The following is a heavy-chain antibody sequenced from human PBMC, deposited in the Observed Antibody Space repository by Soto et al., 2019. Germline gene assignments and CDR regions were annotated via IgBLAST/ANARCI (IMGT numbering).Heavy chain of an antibody. CDR2: ISYDGSNK. CDR3: ARAVSSGWGFDY. CDR1: GFTFSSYA. V-gene: IGHV3-30-3*01. Sequence: QVQLVESGGGVVQPGRSLRLSCVASGFTFSSYAMHWVRQAPGKGLEWVAVISYDGSNKYYADSVKGRFTISRDNSKNTLYLQMNSLRAEDTSVYYCARAVSSGWGFDYLGPGTLVPVFS. D-gene: IGHD6-19*01. J-gene: IGHJ4*02.